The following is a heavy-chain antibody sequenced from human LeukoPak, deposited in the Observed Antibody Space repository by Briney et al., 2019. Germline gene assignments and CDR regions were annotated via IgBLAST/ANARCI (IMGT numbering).Heavy chain of an antibody. D-gene: IGHD3-10*02. Sequence: GGSLRLSCAASGFTFSSYAMSWVRQAPGKGLEWVSAIDGSDGSTYYADSVKGRFTMSRDNPKNTLSLQMSRLRAEDTAVYYCSVRRGDYYDYWGQGTLVTVAS. CDR2: IDGSDGST. CDR1: GFTFSSYA. J-gene: IGHJ4*02. V-gene: IGHV3-23*01. CDR3: SVRRGDYYDY.